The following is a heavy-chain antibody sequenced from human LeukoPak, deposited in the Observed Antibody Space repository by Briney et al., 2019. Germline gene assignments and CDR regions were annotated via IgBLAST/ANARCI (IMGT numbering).Heavy chain of an antibody. D-gene: IGHD6-13*01. V-gene: IGHV4-61*05. J-gene: IGHJ5*02. Sequence: SETLSLTCTVSGYSISSGYYWGWIRQPPGKGLEWIGYIYYSGSTNYNSSFKSRVTISVDTSKNQFSLKLSSVTAADTAVYYCARGSRSSSWYPKANWFDPWGQGTLVTVSS. CDR1: GYSISSGYY. CDR2: IYYSGST. CDR3: ARGSRSSSWYPKANWFDP.